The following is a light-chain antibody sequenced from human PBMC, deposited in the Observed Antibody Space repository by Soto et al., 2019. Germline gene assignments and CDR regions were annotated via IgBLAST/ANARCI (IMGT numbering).Light chain of an antibody. CDR1: QSISSY. CDR3: QQSYSTPRT. CDR2: AAS. V-gene: IGKV1-39*01. Sequence: DIQMTPSPYSLSASVGDRVTITCRASQSISSYLNWYQQQPGKAPKLLIYAASSLQSGVPSRFSGSGSGTDFTLTISSRQPEDFATYYCQQSYSTPRTFDQGTKVEIK. J-gene: IGKJ1*01.